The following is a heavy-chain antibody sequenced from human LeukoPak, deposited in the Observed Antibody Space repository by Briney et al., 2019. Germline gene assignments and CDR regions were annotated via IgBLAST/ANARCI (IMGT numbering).Heavy chain of an antibody. D-gene: IGHD3-22*01. CDR1: GFTFSSYS. Sequence: GGSLRLSCAASGFTFSSYSMNWVRQAPGKGLEWVSAISSSSTYIYYADSVKGRFTISRDNAKNSLFLQLDSLRAEDTAVYYCARLDSSGYYFPGVSDYWGQGTLVTVSS. CDR3: ARLDSSGYYFPGVSDY. CDR2: ISSSSTYI. J-gene: IGHJ4*02. V-gene: IGHV3-21*01.